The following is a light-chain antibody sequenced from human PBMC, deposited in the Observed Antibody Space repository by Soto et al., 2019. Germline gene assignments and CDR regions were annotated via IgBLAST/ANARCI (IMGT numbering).Light chain of an antibody. CDR2: GAS. Sequence: DIQMTQSPSSLAASVGDRVAITCRASQTISNYLSWYQQKPGKAPKLLIYGASNLQSGVPSRFSGSGSGTDFTLSISSLQPEDFATYYCQQSSSTPVTFGGGTKVEIK. CDR3: QQSSSTPVT. J-gene: IGKJ4*01. V-gene: IGKV1-39*01. CDR1: QTISNY.